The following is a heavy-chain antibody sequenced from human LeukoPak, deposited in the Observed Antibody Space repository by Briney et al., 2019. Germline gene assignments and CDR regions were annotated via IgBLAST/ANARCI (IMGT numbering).Heavy chain of an antibody. V-gene: IGHV1-69*01. D-gene: IGHD5-18*01. CDR3: ARQGGYSYGFGDSRFDY. CDR2: IIPIFGTA. J-gene: IGHJ4*02. Sequence: SVKVSCKASGGTFSSYAISWVRQAPGQGLEWMGGIIPIFGTANYAQKFQGRVTITADESTSTAYMELSSLRSEDTAVYYCARQGGYSYGFGDSRFDYWGQGTLVTVSS. CDR1: GGTFSSYA.